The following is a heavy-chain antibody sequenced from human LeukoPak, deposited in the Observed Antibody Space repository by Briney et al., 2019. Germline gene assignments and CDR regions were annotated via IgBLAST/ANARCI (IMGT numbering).Heavy chain of an antibody. CDR2: IYYSGST. CDR1: GGSISSGGYY. D-gene: IGHD3-9*01. CDR3: ARGYDLFVNWFDP. V-gene: IGHV4-31*03. J-gene: IGHJ5*02. Sequence: PSQTLSLTCTVSGGSISSGGYYWSWIRQHPGKGLEWIGYIYYSGSTYYSPSLKSRVTISVDTSKNQFSLKLSSVTAADTAVYYCARGYDLFVNWFDPWGQGTLVTVSS.